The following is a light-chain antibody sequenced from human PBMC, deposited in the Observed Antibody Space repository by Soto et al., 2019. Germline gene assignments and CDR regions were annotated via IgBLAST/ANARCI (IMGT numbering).Light chain of an antibody. J-gene: IGKJ2*01. Sequence: IQLTQSPSSLSASIGDRVTITCRASQGISSYLAWYQQESGKAPNLLIYAASTLQSGVPSRFSGSRSGTAFTLTISGQQPEEFGTYECQQLNSYPYTFGQGTKLEIK. CDR3: QQLNSYPYT. V-gene: IGKV1-9*01. CDR1: QGISSY. CDR2: AAS.